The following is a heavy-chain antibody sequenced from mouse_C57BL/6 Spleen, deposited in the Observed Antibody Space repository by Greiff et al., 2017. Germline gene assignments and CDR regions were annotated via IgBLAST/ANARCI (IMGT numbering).Heavy chain of an antibody. CDR2: IYPGSGST. D-gene: IGHD2-5*01. CDR1: GYTFTSYW. V-gene: IGHV1-55*01. CDR3: ARRSNYVFYAMDY. J-gene: IGHJ4*01. Sequence: QVQLQQSGAELVKPGASVKMSCKASGYTFTSYWITWVKQRPGQGLEWIGDIYPGSGSTNYNEKFKSKATLTVDTSSSTAYMQLSSLTSEDSAVYYCARRSNYVFYAMDYWGQGTSVTVSS.